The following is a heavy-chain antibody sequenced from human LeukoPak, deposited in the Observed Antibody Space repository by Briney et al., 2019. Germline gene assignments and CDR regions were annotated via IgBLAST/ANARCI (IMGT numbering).Heavy chain of an antibody. CDR1: GFTFSNAW. D-gene: IGHD2-21*02. J-gene: IGHJ4*02. CDR3: TTCGGDCFFNY. V-gene: IGHV3-15*01. CDR2: IRSKPAGETT. Sequence: AGGSLRLSCAASGFTFSNAWMNWVRQAPGEGLEWVGRIRSKPAGETTSYAAPVKGRFTISRDDSRNTLYLQMNSMKTEDTAVYYSTTCGGDCFFNYWGQGTLVTVSS.